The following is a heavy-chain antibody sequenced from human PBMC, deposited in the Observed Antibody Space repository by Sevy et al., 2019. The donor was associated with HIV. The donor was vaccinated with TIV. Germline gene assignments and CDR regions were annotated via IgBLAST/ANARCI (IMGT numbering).Heavy chain of an antibody. CDR3: ARGASSTSNYYYGMDV. CDR2: MNPNSGNT. J-gene: IGHJ6*02. V-gene: IGHV1-8*01. D-gene: IGHD2-2*01. Sequence: ASVKVSCKASGYTFTSYDINWVRQATGQGLEWMGWMNPNSGNTGYALKFQGRVTMTRNTSISTAYMELSSLRSEDTAVYYCARGASSTSNYYYGMDVWGHGTTVTVSS. CDR1: GYTFTSYD.